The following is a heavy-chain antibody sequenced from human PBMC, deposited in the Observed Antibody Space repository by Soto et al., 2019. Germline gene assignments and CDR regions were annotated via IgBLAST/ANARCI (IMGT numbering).Heavy chain of an antibody. D-gene: IGHD3-10*01. CDR1: GGTFSSYA. CDR2: IIPIFGTA. V-gene: IGHV1-69*13. J-gene: IGHJ4*02. Sequence: SVKVSCKASGGTFSSYAISWVRQAPGQGLEWMGGIIPIFGTANYAQKFQGRVTITAGESTSTAYMELSSLRSGDTAVYYCARETGYYYGSGSWDWGQGTLVTVSS. CDR3: ARETGYYYGSGSWD.